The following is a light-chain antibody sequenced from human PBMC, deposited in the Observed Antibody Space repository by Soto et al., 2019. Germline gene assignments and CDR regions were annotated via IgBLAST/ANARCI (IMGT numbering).Light chain of an antibody. CDR3: AAWDDSLNGRV. CDR1: NSNIGSNT. CDR2: YDN. V-gene: IGLV1-44*01. J-gene: IGLJ1*01. Sequence: QSALTQPPSASGTPGQRVTISCSGSNSNIGSNTVNWYQQLPGTAPKLLIYYDNLRPSGVPDRISGSKSGTSASLAISGLQSDDEADYYCAAWDDSLNGRVFGTATKLTVL.